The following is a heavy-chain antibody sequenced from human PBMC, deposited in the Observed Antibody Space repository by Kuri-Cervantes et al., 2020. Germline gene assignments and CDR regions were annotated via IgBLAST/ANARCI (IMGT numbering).Heavy chain of an antibody. V-gene: IGHV3-9*01. CDR3: AKDLSSGWFQFDY. CDR2: ISWNSGSI. Sequence: SLKISCAASGFTFSSYWMHWVRQAPGKGLEWVSGISWNSGSIGYADSVKGRFTISRDNAKNSLYLQMNSLRAEDTALYYCAKDLSSGWFQFDYWGQGTLVTVSS. D-gene: IGHD6-19*01. J-gene: IGHJ4*02. CDR1: GFTFSSYW.